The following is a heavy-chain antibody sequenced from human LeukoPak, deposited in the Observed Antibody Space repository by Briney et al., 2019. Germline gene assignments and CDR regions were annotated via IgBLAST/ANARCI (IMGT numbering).Heavy chain of an antibody. CDR2: INPNSGGT. V-gene: IGHV1-2*02. D-gene: IGHD3-10*01. CDR1: GYTFTGYY. Sequence: GASVKVSCKASGYTFTGYYMHWVRQAPGQGLEWMGWINPNSGGTNYAQKFQGRVTMTRDTSISTAYMELSRLRSDDTAVYYCARGVGLWFGDPGCRLSYWGQGTLVTVSS. J-gene: IGHJ4*02. CDR3: ARGVGLWFGDPGCRLSY.